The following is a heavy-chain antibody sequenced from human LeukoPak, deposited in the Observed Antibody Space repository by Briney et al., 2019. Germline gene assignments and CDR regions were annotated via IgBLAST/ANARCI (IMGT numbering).Heavy chain of an antibody. D-gene: IGHD6-13*01. CDR1: GFTFDDYA. Sequence: GRSLRLSCAASGFTFDDYAMHWVRQAPGKGLEWVSGISWNSGSIGYADSVKGRFTISRDNAKNSLYLRMNSLRAEDTALYYCAKAKIPRAAAAGSDYWGQGTLVTVSS. V-gene: IGHV3-9*01. J-gene: IGHJ4*02. CDR2: ISWNSGSI. CDR3: AKAKIPRAAAAGSDY.